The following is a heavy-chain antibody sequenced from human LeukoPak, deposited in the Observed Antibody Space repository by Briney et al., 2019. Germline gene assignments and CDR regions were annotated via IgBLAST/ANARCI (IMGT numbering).Heavy chain of an antibody. CDR2: IIPIFGTG. Sequence: ASVKVSCKASGGTFSSYAISWVRQAPGQGLEWMGGIIPIFGTGNYAKKLQGRVTITADQSTSTAYMELSSLRSDDTAVYYCATKGSDILSYWGQGTLLTVSS. CDR1: GGTFSSYA. V-gene: IGHV1-69*13. J-gene: IGHJ4*02. CDR3: ATKGSDILSY. D-gene: IGHD3-9*01.